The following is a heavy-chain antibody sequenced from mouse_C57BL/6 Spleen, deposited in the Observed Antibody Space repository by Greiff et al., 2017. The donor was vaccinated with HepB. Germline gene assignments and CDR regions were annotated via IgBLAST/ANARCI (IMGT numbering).Heavy chain of an antibody. D-gene: IGHD2-4*01. J-gene: IGHJ3*01. CDR2: IDPSDSET. Sequence: QVQLQQPGAELVRPGSSVKLSCKASGYTFTSYWMHWVKQRPIQGLEWIGNIDPSDSETHYNQKFKDKATLTVDKSSSTAYMQLSSLTSEDSAVYYCAKIDYDVGLAYWGQGTLVTVSA. CDR1: GYTFTSYW. CDR3: AKIDYDVGLAY. V-gene: IGHV1-52*01.